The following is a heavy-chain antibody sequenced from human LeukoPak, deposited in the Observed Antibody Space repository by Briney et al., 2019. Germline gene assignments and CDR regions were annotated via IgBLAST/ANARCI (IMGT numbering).Heavy chain of an antibody. D-gene: IGHD1-1*01. CDR2: INPNGGST. J-gene: IGHJ4*02. CDR3: ARSQLSARSFDS. V-gene: IGHV1-46*01. Sequence: ASVKVSCKASGYSFPTYYMHWVRQAPGQGLEWMGIINPNGGSTTYAQKFQGRVTMTRDTSTSTVFMGLSSLRSKDTAVYYCARSQLSARSFDSWGQGTLVTVSS. CDR1: GYSFPTYY.